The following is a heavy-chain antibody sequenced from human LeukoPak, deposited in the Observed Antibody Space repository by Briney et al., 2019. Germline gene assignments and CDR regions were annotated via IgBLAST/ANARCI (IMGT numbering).Heavy chain of an antibody. Sequence: PSETLSLTCTVSGGSISSSSYYWGWIRQPPGKGLEWIGSIYYSGSTYYNPSLKSRVTISVDTSKNQFSLKLSSVTAADTAVYYCPRGRYDIFGSNWFDPWGQGTLVTVSS. CDR2: IYYSGST. J-gene: IGHJ5*02. CDR3: PRGRYDIFGSNWFDP. CDR1: GGSISSSSYY. D-gene: IGHD3-9*01. V-gene: IGHV4-39*07.